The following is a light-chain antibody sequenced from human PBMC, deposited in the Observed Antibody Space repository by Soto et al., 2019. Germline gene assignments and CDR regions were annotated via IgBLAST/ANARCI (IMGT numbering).Light chain of an antibody. Sequence: AIRMTQSPSSFSASTGDRVTITCRASQGISSYLAWYQQKPGKAPKLLIYAASTLQSGVPSRFSGSGSGTHFTLTISCLQSEDFATYYCQQYYSYSFTFGPGTKVDVK. CDR1: QGISSY. CDR2: AAS. J-gene: IGKJ3*01. CDR3: QQYYSYSFT. V-gene: IGKV1-8*01.